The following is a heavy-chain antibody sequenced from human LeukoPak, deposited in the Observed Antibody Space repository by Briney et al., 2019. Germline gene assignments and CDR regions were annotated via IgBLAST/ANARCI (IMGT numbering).Heavy chain of an antibody. J-gene: IGHJ4*02. V-gene: IGHV1-18*01. CDR2: ISAYNGNT. CDR3: ARDVTYYYDSSSDY. CDR1: GYTFTNYA. D-gene: IGHD3-22*01. Sequence: ASVKVSCKASGYTFTNYAISWVRQAPGQGLEWMGWISAYNGNTNYAQKLQGRVTMTTDTSTSTAYMELRSLRSDDAAVYYCARDVTYYYDSSSDYWGQGTLVTVSS.